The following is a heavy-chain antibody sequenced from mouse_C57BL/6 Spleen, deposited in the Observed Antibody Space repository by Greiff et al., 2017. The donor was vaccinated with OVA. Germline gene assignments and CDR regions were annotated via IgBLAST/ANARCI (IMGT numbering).Heavy chain of an antibody. D-gene: IGHD2-5*01. V-gene: IGHV2-6*01. J-gene: IGHJ1*03. CDR1: GFSLTSYG. Sequence: QVQLKESGPGLVAPSQSLSITCTVSGFSLTSYGVDWVRQSPGKGLEWLGVIWGVGSTNYNSALKSRRSISKDNSKSQVFLKMNSLQTDDTAMYSCARYSKGGYFDVWGTGTTVTVSS. CDR3: ARYSKGGYFDV. CDR2: IWGVGST.